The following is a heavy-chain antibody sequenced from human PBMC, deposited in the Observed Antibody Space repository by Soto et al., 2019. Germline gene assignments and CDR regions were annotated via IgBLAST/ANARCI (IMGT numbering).Heavy chain of an antibody. D-gene: IGHD2-8*01. Sequence: ASVKVSCKASGYSFTDYHIHWVRQAPGQGLEWLGRINPKSGGTSTAQKFQGWVTMTADTSISTASMELTRLTSDDTAIYYCARGDSTDCSNGVCSFFYNHDMDVWGQGTTVTVSS. CDR2: INPKSGGT. J-gene: IGHJ6*02. CDR3: ARGDSTDCSNGVCSFFYNHDMDV. CDR1: GYSFTDYH. V-gene: IGHV1-2*04.